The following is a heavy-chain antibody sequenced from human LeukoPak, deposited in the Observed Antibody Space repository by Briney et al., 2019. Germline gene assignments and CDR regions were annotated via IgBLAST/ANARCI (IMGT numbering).Heavy chain of an antibody. J-gene: IGHJ5*02. CDR1: GFIFSDFG. CDR2: ISHLPSYT. Sequence: GGSLRLSCAASGFIFSDFGMNWVRQTPGKAPEWVSSISHLPSYTFYADSVKGRFTISRDNAKNSLYLQMKSLRVEDTAVYYCARDAGGRTQREGWFDPWGQGTLVTVSS. D-gene: IGHD1-26*01. CDR3: ARDAGGRTQREGWFDP. V-gene: IGHV3-21*01.